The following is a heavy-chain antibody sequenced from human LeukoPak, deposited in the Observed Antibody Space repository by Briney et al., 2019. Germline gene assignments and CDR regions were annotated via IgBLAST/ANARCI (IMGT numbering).Heavy chain of an antibody. CDR1: GFTFDDYA. V-gene: IGHV3-9*01. CDR3: AKDMDDSSGYSTDAFDI. D-gene: IGHD3-22*01. J-gene: IGHJ3*02. Sequence: GGSLRLSCAASGFTFDDYAMHWVRQAPGKGLEWVSGISWNSGSIGYADSVKGRFTISRDNAKNSLYLQMNSLRAEDTALYYCAKDMDDSSGYSTDAFDIWGQGTMVTVSS. CDR2: ISWNSGSI.